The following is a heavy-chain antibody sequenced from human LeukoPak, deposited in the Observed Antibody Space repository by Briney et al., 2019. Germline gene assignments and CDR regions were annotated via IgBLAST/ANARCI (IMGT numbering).Heavy chain of an antibody. V-gene: IGHV3-30*03. CDR1: GFTFSSYG. J-gene: IGHJ4*02. CDR3: ARGFDWLSPFDY. CDR2: ISYDGSNK. D-gene: IGHD3-9*01. Sequence: GGSLRLSCAASGFTFSSYGMHWVRQAPGKGLEWVAVISYDGSNKYYADFVKGRFTISRDNSKNTLYLQMNSLRAEDTAVYYCARGFDWLSPFDYWGQGTLVTVSS.